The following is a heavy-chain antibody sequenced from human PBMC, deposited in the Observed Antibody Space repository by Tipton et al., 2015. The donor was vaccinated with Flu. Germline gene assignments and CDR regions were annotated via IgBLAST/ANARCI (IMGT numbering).Heavy chain of an antibody. D-gene: IGHD6-19*01. CDR3: AQSSAGVAVY. V-gene: IGHV3-30*02. Sequence: QVQLVQSGGGVVQPGGSLRLSCAASGFTFSSYGMHWVRQAPGKGPEWVALIRYYGSDKFYADSVQGRFTVSRDNSQNMLFLQMNSLTVNDTAVYYCAQSSAGVAVYWGQGTLVTVSS. J-gene: IGHJ4*02. CDR1: GFTFSSYG. CDR2: IRYYGSDK.